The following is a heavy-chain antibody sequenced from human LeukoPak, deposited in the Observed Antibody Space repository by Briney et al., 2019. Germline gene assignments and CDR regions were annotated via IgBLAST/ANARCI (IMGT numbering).Heavy chain of an antibody. D-gene: IGHD3-10*01. CDR2: MKSETNGGTT. CDR1: GFTVSNAW. V-gene: IGHV3-15*01. Sequence: PGGSLRLSCAASGFTVSNAWMNWVRQAPGKGLEWVGLMKSETNGGTTDFAAPVKGRFTISRDNAKNSLYLQMNSLRAEDTAVYYCARDLRDPDYYGSGSYRNWFDPWGQGTLVTVSS. J-gene: IGHJ5*02. CDR3: ARDLRDPDYYGSGSYRNWFDP.